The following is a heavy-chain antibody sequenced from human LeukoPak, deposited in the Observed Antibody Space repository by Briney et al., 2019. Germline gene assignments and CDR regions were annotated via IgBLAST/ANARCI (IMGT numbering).Heavy chain of an antibody. CDR3: AKDPDDQWLKVYYYMDV. Sequence: PGGSLRLSCAASGFTFSSYAMSWVRQAPGKGLEWVSAISGSGGSTYYADSVKGRFTISRDNSKNTLYLQMNSLRAEDTAVYYCAKDPDDQWLKVYYYMDVWGKGTTVTVSS. CDR2: ISGSGGST. CDR1: GFTFSSYA. D-gene: IGHD3-22*01. V-gene: IGHV3-23*01. J-gene: IGHJ6*03.